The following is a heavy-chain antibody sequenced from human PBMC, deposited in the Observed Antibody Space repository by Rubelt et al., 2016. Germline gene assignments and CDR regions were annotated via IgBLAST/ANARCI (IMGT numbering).Heavy chain of an antibody. CDR3: ARDRGSSSWYGVDY. D-gene: IGHD6-13*01. CDR2: IYNSGST. CDR1: GGSISSSSYY. Sequence: QLQLQESGPGLVKPSETLSLTCTVSGGSISSSSYYWGWIRQPPGKGLEWIGRIYNSGSTNYNPSLKRRGTMSVDTSKNQLSLKLSSVTAAETAVYHCARDRGSSSWYGVDYWGQGTLVTVSS. J-gene: IGHJ4*02. V-gene: IGHV4-39*07.